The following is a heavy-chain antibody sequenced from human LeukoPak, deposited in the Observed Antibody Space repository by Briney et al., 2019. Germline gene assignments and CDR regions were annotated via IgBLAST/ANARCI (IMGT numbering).Heavy chain of an antibody. D-gene: IGHD6-19*01. J-gene: IGHJ4*02. V-gene: IGHV3-30*02. Sequence: GGSLRLSCAASGFPFSDYVMHWVRQAPGKGVEWVAVIRYDGNNKHYADSVKGRFTISRDNSKNMLYLQMNSLGTEDTAVYYCAKDRWGAVASFDYWGQGTLVTVSS. CDR1: GFPFSDYV. CDR2: IRYDGNNK. CDR3: AKDRWGAVASFDY.